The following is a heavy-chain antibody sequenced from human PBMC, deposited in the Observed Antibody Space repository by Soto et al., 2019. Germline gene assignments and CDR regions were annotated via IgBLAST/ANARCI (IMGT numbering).Heavy chain of an antibody. D-gene: IGHD3-16*01. Sequence: GSGPTLVNPTQTLTLTCTFSVLSLRTSAVGVGWIRQTPGKALEWLALIYGDDNKLYSPSLKSRLTITKDTSKNQVVFTMTNMDPVDTATYYCAHRRDYGRMDVWGQGTTVTVSS. CDR2: IYGDDNK. V-gene: IGHV2-5*02. J-gene: IGHJ6*02. CDR1: VLSLRTSAVG. CDR3: AHRRDYGRMDV.